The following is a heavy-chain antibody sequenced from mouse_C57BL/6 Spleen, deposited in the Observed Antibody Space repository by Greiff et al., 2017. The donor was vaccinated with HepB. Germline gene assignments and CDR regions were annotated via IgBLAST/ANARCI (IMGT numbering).Heavy chain of an antibody. V-gene: IGHV1-54*01. Sequence: VQLQQSGAELVRPGTSVKVSCKASGYAFTNYLIEWVKQRPGQGLEWIGVINPGSGGTNYNEKFKGKATLTADKSSSTAYMQLSSLTSEDSAVYFCERRGSSYDYAMDYWGKGTSVTVSS. CDR2: INPGSGGT. CDR3: ERRGSSYDYAMDY. J-gene: IGHJ4*01. CDR1: GYAFTNYL. D-gene: IGHD1-1*01.